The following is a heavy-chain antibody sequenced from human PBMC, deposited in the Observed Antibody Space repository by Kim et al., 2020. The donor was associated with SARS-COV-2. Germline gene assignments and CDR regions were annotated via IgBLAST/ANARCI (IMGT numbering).Heavy chain of an antibody. V-gene: IGHV1-2*04. Sequence: ASVKVSCKASGYSFTAYYVHWLRQAPGQGFEWIGCINPNTGGAKYAQKFQGSVAMTRATSITTVYLDLATLESDDTAVYFCARASRGREPPAHFFDNWGQGTLVTVSS. J-gene: IGHJ4*02. CDR2: INPNTGGA. CDR1: GYSFTAYY. D-gene: IGHD6-25*01. CDR3: ARASRGREPPAHFFDN.